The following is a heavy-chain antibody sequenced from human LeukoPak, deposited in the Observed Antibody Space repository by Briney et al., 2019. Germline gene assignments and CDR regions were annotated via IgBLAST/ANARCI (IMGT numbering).Heavy chain of an antibody. Sequence: PGGSLRLSCAVSGFTFNNYYMTWVRQAPGKGLEWVSGINDDGSGTNYVDSVKGRFTISRDNAKNSLFLQMSSLRAEDTAVYYCASERYCSGGGCYRGYAFPIWGQGTMVTVSS. D-gene: IGHD2-15*01. V-gene: IGHV3-7*01. CDR1: GFTFNNYY. CDR3: ASERYCSGGGCYRGYAFPI. J-gene: IGHJ3*02. CDR2: INDDGSGT.